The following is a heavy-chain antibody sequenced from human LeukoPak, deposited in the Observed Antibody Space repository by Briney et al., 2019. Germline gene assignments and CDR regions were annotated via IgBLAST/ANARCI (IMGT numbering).Heavy chain of an antibody. CDR2: INPNSGGT. CDR3: ARGLRYGSGSYYRDDFDY. CDR1: GYTFTGYY. D-gene: IGHD3-10*01. J-gene: IGHJ4*02. V-gene: IGHV1-2*02. Sequence: ASVKVSCKASGYTFTGYYMHWVRQAPGQGLEWMGWINPNSGGTNYAQKFQGRVTMTRDTSISTAYMELSRVRSDDTAVYYCARGLRYGSGSYYRDDFDYWGQGTLVTVSP.